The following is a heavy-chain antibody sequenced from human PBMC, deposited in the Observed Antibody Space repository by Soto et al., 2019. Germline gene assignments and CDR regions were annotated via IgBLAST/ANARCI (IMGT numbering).Heavy chain of an antibody. Sequence: QVQLVQSGAEVKKPGASEKVSCKASGYTFSSYGISWVRQAPGHGLEWMGWISAYNGITKYAQKLQGRVTMTTDTSTSTAYMELRSLRSNDTAVYYCARDLGQQLFDYWGQGTLVTVSS. CDR2: ISAYNGIT. CDR1: GYTFSSYG. V-gene: IGHV1-18*01. D-gene: IGHD6-13*01. J-gene: IGHJ4*02. CDR3: ARDLGQQLFDY.